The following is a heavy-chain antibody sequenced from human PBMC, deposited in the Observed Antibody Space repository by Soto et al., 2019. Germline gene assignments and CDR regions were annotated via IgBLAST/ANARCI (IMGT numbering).Heavy chain of an antibody. CDR3: ARDSQVAARPVYYYGMDV. D-gene: IGHD6-6*01. Sequence: QVPLVQSGAEVKKPGSSVKVSCKASGGTFSSYAISWVRQAPGQGLEWMGGIIPIFGTANYAQKFQGRVTITADESTSTAYMELSSLRSEDTAVYYCARDSQVAARPVYYYGMDVWGQGTTVTVSS. J-gene: IGHJ6*02. CDR2: IIPIFGTA. CDR1: GGTFSSYA. V-gene: IGHV1-69*01.